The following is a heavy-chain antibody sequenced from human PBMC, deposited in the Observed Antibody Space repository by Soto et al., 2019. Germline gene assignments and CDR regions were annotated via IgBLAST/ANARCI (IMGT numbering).Heavy chain of an antibody. J-gene: IGHJ3*02. CDR3: AHTHTTKDAFDI. CDR1: GFSLSTNGVG. CDR2: IYWDDDK. D-gene: IGHD1-1*01. V-gene: IGHV2-5*02. Sequence: QITLKESGPPLVKPTQTLTLTCTFSGFSLSTNGVGVGWIRQPPGEALEWLALIYWDDDKRYRPSLTSRLTITKDTSKNQVVLTLTNLDPVDTATYYCAHTHTTKDAFDIWGQGTMVTVSS.